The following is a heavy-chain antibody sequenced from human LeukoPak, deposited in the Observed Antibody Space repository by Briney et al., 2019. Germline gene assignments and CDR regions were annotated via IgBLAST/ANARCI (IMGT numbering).Heavy chain of an antibody. CDR1: GYTFTSYT. J-gene: IGHJ4*02. Sequence: ASVKVSCKASGYTFTSYTIHWVRQAPGQSLEWMGWIDTGKGNTKYSQKFQDRVTITRGTSATTAYMELSSLKSEDTAVYYCARDTFGSSRPSEYWGQGTLVTVSS. CDR2: IDTGKGNT. V-gene: IGHV1-3*04. D-gene: IGHD2/OR15-2a*01. CDR3: ARDTFGSSRPSEY.